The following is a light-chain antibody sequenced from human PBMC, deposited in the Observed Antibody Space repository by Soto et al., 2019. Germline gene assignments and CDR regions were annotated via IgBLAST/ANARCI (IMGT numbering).Light chain of an antibody. V-gene: IGKV3-11*01. CDR3: QQRYIGLT. CDR1: QSVSRY. CDR2: DAS. Sequence: EIVLTQSPVTLSLSPGERDTLSCRASQSVSRYLAWYQQKPGQAPRLLVYDASNRATGIPARFSGSGSGTDFTLTISSLEPEDFAVYYCQQRYIGLTFGGGTKVEMK. J-gene: IGKJ4*01.